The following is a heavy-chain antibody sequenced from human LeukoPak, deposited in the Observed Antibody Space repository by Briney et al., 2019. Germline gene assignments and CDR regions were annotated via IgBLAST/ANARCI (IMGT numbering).Heavy chain of an antibody. CDR3: ASSRGYSSSLWYYYMDV. V-gene: IGHV4-34*01. J-gene: IGHJ6*03. CDR2: INHSGTT. CDR1: GASFSGYY. D-gene: IGHD6-13*01. Sequence: PSETLSLTCAVYGASFSGYYWSWIRQPPGKGLEWIGEINHSGTTNYNASLKSRVSISIDTSKNQFSLKVRSVTAADTGVYYCASSRGYSSSLWYYYMDVWGKGTTVTVSS.